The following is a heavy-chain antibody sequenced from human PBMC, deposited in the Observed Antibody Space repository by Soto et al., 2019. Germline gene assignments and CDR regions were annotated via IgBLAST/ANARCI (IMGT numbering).Heavy chain of an antibody. D-gene: IGHD4-4*01. CDR3: ARTFGYSSYFDY. J-gene: IGHJ4*02. V-gene: IGHV4-39*01. CDR2: IYYSGST. Sequence: SETLSLTCTVSGGSISSSSYYWGWIRQPPGKGLEWIGSIYYSGSTYYNPSLKSRVTISVDTSKNQFSLKLSSVTAADTAVYYCARTFGYSSYFDYWGQGTLVTVSS. CDR1: GGSISSSSYY.